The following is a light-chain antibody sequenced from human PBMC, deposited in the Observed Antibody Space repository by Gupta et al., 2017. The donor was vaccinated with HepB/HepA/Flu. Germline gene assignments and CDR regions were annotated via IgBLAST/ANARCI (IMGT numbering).Light chain of an antibody. CDR3: QQSYSTPST. CDR2: AAS. CDR1: QSISSY. Sequence: DIQMTQSPSSLSASVGDRVTITCRASQSISSYLNWYQQKPGKAPKLLIYAASSLQSGVPSRFSGSGSGTDFTLTISSMKTEDFATYYCQQSYSTPSTFGQGTRLEIK. J-gene: IGKJ5*01. V-gene: IGKV1-39*01.